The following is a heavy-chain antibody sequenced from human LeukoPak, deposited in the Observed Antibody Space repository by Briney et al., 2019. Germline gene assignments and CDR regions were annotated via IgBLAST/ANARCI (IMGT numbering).Heavy chain of an antibody. V-gene: IGHV4-34*01. CDR3: ARAWTYSSGWYYFDY. J-gene: IGHJ4*02. CDR1: GGSFSVYY. Sequence: SETLSLTCAVYGGSFSVYYWSWIRQPPGRGLEWIGEINHSGSTNYNPSLKSRVTISVDMSKNQFSLELSSVTAADTAVYYCARAWTYSSGWYYFDYWGQGTLVTVSS. D-gene: IGHD6-19*01. CDR2: INHSGST.